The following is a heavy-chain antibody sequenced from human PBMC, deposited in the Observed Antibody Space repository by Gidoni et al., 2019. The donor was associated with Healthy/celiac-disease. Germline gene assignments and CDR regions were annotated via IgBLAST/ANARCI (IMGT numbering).Heavy chain of an antibody. V-gene: IGHV3-48*04. J-gene: IGHJ5*02. Sequence: EVQLVESGGGLVQPGGSLRLSCAASGFTFSSYSMNWVRQAPGKGLEWVSYISSSSSTIYYADSVKGRFTISRDNAKNSLYLQMNSLRAEDTAVYYCARESADIVIWFDPWGQGTLVTVSS. CDR2: ISSSSSTI. CDR1: GFTFSSYS. CDR3: ARESADIVIWFDP. D-gene: IGHD5-12*01.